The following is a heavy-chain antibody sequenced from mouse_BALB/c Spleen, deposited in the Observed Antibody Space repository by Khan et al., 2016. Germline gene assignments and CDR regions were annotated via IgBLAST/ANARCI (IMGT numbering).Heavy chain of an antibody. CDR3: ARSSYGGSWFAY. V-gene: IGHV1S132*01. D-gene: IGHD1-1*01. CDR2: IFPGTGTT. CDR1: GYTFTSYW. Sequence: QVQLKQSGAELVKPGASVKLSCKTSGYTFTSYWIQWVKQRPGQGLGWIGEIFPGTGTTYYNEKFKGKATLTIDTSSSTAYMQLSSLTSEDSAVYFCARSSYGGSWFAYWGQGTLVTVSA. J-gene: IGHJ3*01.